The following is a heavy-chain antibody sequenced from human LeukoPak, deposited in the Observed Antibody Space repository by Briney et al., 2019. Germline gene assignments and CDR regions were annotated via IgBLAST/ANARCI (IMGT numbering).Heavy chain of an antibody. CDR2: INPSGGST. J-gene: IGHJ6*02. V-gene: IGHV1-46*01. CDR1: GYTFTSYY. D-gene: IGHD6-19*01. CDR3: AREKMAYSSGWDYYYYYGMDV. Sequence: ASVKVSCKASGYTFTSYYMHWVRQAPGQGLEWMGIINPSGGSTSYAQKFQGRVTMTRDTSTSTVNMELSSLRSEDTAVYYCAREKMAYSSGWDYYYYYGMDVWGQGTTVTVSS.